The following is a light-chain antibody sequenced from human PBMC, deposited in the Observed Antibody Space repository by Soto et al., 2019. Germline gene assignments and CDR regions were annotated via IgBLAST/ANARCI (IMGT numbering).Light chain of an antibody. CDR2: TAS. CDR1: QNVGHN. CDR3: QERSRWPRVT. Sequence: EMVLTQSPATLSLSPGESATLSCSASQNVGHNFAWYQQKSGQPPRLLIHTASSRATGIPARFSGSGSRTDFTLTISSLEPEDIAVYYCQERSRWPRVTFGGGTRVEIK. J-gene: IGKJ4*01. V-gene: IGKV3-11*01.